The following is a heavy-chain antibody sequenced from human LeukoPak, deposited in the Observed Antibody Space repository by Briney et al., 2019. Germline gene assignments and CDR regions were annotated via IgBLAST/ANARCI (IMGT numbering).Heavy chain of an antibody. D-gene: IGHD6-6*01. J-gene: IGHJ4*02. CDR1: GFTFSDYG. V-gene: IGHV3-30*02. CDR3: AKEGYSSSDPFDY. Sequence: GGSLRLSGAASGFTFSDYGMNWVRQAPGRGLEWVTFIRYDGSNKFYVDSVKGRFAVSRDNSKNTVYLQMNSLRAEDTAVYYCAKEGYSSSDPFDYWGQGTLVTVSS. CDR2: IRYDGSNK.